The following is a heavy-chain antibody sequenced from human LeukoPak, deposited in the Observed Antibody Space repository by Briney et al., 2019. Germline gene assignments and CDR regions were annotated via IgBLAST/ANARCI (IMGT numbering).Heavy chain of an antibody. J-gene: IGHJ3*02. V-gene: IGHV1-24*01. Sequence: AASVKVSCKVSGYTLTELSMHWVRQAPGKGLEWMGGFDPEDGETIYAQKFQGRVTMTEDTSPDTAYMELSSLRSEDTAVYFCATTRYCSSTSCYDDAFDIWGQGTMVTVSS. CDR2: FDPEDGET. CDR3: ATTRYCSSTSCYDDAFDI. D-gene: IGHD2-2*01. CDR1: GYTLTELS.